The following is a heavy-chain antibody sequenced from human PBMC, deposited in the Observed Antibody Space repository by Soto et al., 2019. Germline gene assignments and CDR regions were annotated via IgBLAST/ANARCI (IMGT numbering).Heavy chain of an antibody. J-gene: IGHJ6*02. Sequence: PGASLKISCKGSGYSFTSYWIGWVRQMPGKGLEWMGIIYPGDSDTRYSPSFQGQVTISADKSISTAYLQWSSLKASGTAMYQCARRGAEIYYGMDVWGQGTTVTVSS. CDR2: IYPGDSDT. CDR3: ARRGAEIYYGMDV. D-gene: IGHD1-26*01. CDR1: GYSFTSYW. V-gene: IGHV5-51*01.